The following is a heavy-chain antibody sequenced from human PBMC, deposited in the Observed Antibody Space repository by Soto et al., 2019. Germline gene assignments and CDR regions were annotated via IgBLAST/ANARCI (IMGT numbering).Heavy chain of an antibody. CDR3: ARVRSSWYGGLFDY. V-gene: IGHV1-2*04. J-gene: IGHJ4*02. CDR2: INPNSGGT. Sequence: GASVKVSCKASGYTFTGYYMHWVRQAPGQGLEWMGWINPNSGGTNYAQKFQGWVTMTRDTSISTAYMELSRLRSDDTAVYYCARVRSSWYGGLFDYWGQGTLVTVSS. D-gene: IGHD6-13*01. CDR1: GYTFTGYY.